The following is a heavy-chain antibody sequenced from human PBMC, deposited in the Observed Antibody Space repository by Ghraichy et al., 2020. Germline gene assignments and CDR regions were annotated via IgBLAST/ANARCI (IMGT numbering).Heavy chain of an antibody. D-gene: IGHD6-19*01. V-gene: IGHV3-48*03. CDR2: ISSSGSTI. J-gene: IGHJ4*02. Sequence: GGSLRLSCAASGFTFSSYEMNWVRQAPGKGLEWVSYISSSGSTIYYADSVKGRFTISRDNAKNSLYLQMNSLRAEDTAVYYCASPGYSSGWLFDYWGQGTLVTVSS. CDR3: ASPGYSSGWLFDY. CDR1: GFTFSSYE.